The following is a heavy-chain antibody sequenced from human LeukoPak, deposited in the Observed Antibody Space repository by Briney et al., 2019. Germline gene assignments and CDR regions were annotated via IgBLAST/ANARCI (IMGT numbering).Heavy chain of an antibody. J-gene: IGHJ5*02. Sequence: GGSLRLSCAASGLTFSDYAMSWVRQARGKGLEWVSSIGGDGAGTYYADSVKGRFIISRDNSKSTVFLQMNSPTAEDTALYFCAKDRLPRGAPGRGGHHNWFDPWGQGTLVTVSS. CDR3: AKDRLPRGAPGRGGHHNWFDP. CDR1: GLTFSDYA. D-gene: IGHD6-13*01. CDR2: IGGDGAGT. V-gene: IGHV3-23*01.